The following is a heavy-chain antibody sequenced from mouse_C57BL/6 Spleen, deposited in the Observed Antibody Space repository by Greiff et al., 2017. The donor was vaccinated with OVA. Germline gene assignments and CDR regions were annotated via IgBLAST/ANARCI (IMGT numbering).Heavy chain of an antibody. D-gene: IGHD1-1*01. J-gene: IGHJ2*01. CDR1: GYSITSGYY. Sequence: ESGPGLVKPSQSLSLTCSVTGYSITSGYYWNWIRQFPGNKLEWMGYISYDGSNNYNPSLKNRISFTRDKSKNTFFMKLNSVTTEDTTTYYCARSEAFLLDNGGQGTTLTVSS. V-gene: IGHV3-6*01. CDR2: ISYDGSN. CDR3: ARSEAFLLDN.